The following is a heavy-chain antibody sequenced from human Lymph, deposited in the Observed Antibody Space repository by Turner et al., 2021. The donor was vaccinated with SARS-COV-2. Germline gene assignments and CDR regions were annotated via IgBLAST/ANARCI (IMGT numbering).Heavy chain of an antibody. CDR1: GFTFNNYP. J-gene: IGHJ4*02. V-gene: IGHV3-30-3*01. CDR2: ISYDGSNK. D-gene: IGHD3-10*01. Sequence: QVQLVESVGGVVQPGSSLRLSCAASGFTFNNYPMRWVRQAPGKGLEWVAVISYDGSNKYYADSVKGRFTISRDNSKNTLYLQMNSLRAEDTAVYYCARDSSGSGTIDYWGQGALVTVSS. CDR3: ARDSSGSGTIDY.